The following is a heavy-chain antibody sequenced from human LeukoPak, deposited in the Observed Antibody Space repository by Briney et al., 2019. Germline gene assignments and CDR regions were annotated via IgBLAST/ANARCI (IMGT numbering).Heavy chain of an antibody. CDR2: IYTSGST. CDR3: ARVTGYVVEDYFDY. Sequence: PSETLSLTCTVSGGSISSGSYYWSWIRQPAGKGLEWIGRIYTSGSTNYNPSLKSRVTISVDTPKNQFSLRLSSVTAADTAVYYCARVTGYVVEDYFDYWGQGTLVTVSS. D-gene: IGHD2-15*01. CDR1: GGSISSGSYY. V-gene: IGHV4-61*02. J-gene: IGHJ4*02.